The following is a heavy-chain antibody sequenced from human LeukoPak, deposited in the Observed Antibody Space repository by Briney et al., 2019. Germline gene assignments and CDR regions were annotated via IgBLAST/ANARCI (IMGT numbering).Heavy chain of an antibody. CDR3: ARGGTMVRGVITSAYFDY. Sequence: SQTLSLTCAISGDSVSSNSAAWNWIRQSPSRGLEWLGRTYYRSKWYNDYAVSVKSRITINPDTSKNQFSLQLNSVTPEDTAVYYCARGGTMVRGVITSAYFDYWGQGTLVTVSS. CDR1: GDSVSSNSAA. V-gene: IGHV6-1*01. D-gene: IGHD3-10*01. CDR2: TYYRSKWYN. J-gene: IGHJ4*02.